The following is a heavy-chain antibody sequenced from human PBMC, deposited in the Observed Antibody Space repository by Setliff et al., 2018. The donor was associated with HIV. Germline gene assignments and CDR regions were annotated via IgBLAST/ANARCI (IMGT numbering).Heavy chain of an antibody. CDR2: INPNSGDT. CDR1: GYTFIGHY. CDR3: ARVGDRTYFDY. Sequence: ASVKVSCKASGYTFIGHYIHWVRQAPGQGLEWMGWINPNSGDTKYAQKFQDRVSLTRDTSLSTAYMELSSLTSDDTAVYYCARVGDRTYFDYWGQGTLVTVSS. V-gene: IGHV1-2*02. J-gene: IGHJ4*02. D-gene: IGHD3-22*01.